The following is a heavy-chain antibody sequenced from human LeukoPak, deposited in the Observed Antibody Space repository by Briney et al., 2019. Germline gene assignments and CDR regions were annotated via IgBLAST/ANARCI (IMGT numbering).Heavy chain of an antibody. Sequence: GRSLRLSCAASGFAFSSYGMHWVRQAPGKGLEWVSSKWYDGSNEYYADSVKGRFTISRDNSKNTLYMQMNSLRAEDTAVYYCARPNFYDTSGYYYYFDYWGQGTLVTVSS. D-gene: IGHD3-22*01. CDR2: KWYDGSNE. V-gene: IGHV3-33*01. J-gene: IGHJ4*02. CDR1: GFAFSSYG. CDR3: ARPNFYDTSGYYYYFDY.